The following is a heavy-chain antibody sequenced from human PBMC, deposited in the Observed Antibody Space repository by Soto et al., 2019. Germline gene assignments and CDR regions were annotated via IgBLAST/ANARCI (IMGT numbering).Heavy chain of an antibody. CDR2: IWYSGGI. Sequence: QVQLQESGPGLVKPSETLSLTCSISGGSISRYYWSWIRQSPGKGLEWIGYIWYSGGINYNPSLTSRITMSVDASKNQFSLNLTSVTAADTAIYYCARRGGEGVPWYFDPWGRGTLVTVSS. V-gene: IGHV4-59*12. J-gene: IGHJ2*01. CDR3: ARRGGEGVPWYFDP. D-gene: IGHD3-16*01. CDR1: GGSISRYY.